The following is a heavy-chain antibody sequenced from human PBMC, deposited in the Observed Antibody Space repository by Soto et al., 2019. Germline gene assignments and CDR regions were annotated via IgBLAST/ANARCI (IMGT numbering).Heavy chain of an antibody. CDR3: AKATSAPCRSAICYYFDY. Sequence: EVQLLESGGALVKPGGSLGLSLVASIFTFSSYARGWVRQAPVQWLQWVSTFSSRRNTTCYADSVKGLFTVSTDSSNNTLALQKNSLRTEDTTVYYCAKATSAPCRSAICYYFDYRGQATVVTVSS. CDR2: FSSRRNTT. V-gene: IGHV3-23*01. CDR1: IFTFSSYA. D-gene: IGHD2-2*01. J-gene: IGHJ4*02.